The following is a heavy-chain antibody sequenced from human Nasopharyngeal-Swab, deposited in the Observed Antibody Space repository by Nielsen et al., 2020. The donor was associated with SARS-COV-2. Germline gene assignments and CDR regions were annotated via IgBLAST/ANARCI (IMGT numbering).Heavy chain of an antibody. CDR3: AKEVDTVYYYYGMDV. CDR2: ISYDGSNK. J-gene: IGHJ6*02. D-gene: IGHD5-18*01. V-gene: IGHV3-30*18. Sequence: WIRQPPGKGLEWVAVISYDGSNKYYADSVKGRFTIFRDNSKNTLYLQMNSLRAEDTAVYYCAKEVDTVYYYYGMDVWGQGTTVTVSS.